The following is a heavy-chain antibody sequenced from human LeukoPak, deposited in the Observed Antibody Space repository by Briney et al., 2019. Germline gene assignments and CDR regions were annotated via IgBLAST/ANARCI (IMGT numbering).Heavy chain of an antibody. D-gene: IGHD6-13*01. CDR1: GFTISDYW. CDR3: ARSAAGLDY. Sequence: GGSLRLSCAASGFTISDYWMHWVRQVPGKGLVWVSRINDDGRSTSEAVSVKGRFTISRDNAKNTLYLQMNSLRVEDTAIYYCARSAAGLDYWGQGTLVTVSS. J-gene: IGHJ4*02. V-gene: IGHV3-74*01. CDR2: INDDGRST.